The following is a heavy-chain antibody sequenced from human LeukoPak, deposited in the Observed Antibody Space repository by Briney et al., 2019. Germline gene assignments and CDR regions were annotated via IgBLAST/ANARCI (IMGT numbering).Heavy chain of an antibody. J-gene: IGHJ4*02. D-gene: IGHD3-10*01. CDR1: GGSISSSSYY. Sequence: KASETLSLTCTVSGGSISSSSYYWGWIRQPPGKGLEWIASIYYSGSTYYNPALKSRVTISVDTSKNQFSLKLSSVTAADTAVYYCARHSFPYYYGSGSHQGGFDYWGQGTLVTVSS. CDR3: ARHSFPYYYGSGSHQGGFDY. V-gene: IGHV4-39*01. CDR2: IYYSGST.